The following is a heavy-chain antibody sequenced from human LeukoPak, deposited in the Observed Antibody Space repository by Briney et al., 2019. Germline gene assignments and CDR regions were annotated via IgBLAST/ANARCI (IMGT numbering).Heavy chain of an antibody. V-gene: IGHV3-21*01. CDR2: ISPSGSLI. Sequence: GGSLRLSCAASGFTFSSHWMHWVRQAPGKGLVWVSSISPSGSLISYADSVKGRFTISRDNTNNSVYLQMSSLRVEDTGVYYCASTPLKIQPAAWGQGTLVAVSS. CDR3: ASTPLKIQPAA. CDR1: GFTFSSHW. J-gene: IGHJ4*02. D-gene: IGHD5-18*01.